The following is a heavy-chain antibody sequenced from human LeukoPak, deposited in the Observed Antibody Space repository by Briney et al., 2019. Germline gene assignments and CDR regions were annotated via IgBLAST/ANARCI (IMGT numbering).Heavy chain of an antibody. V-gene: IGHV3-30*04. CDR3: ARDREVGSTRLAFDI. CDR2: TSSDSRNK. J-gene: IGHJ3*02. D-gene: IGHD1-26*01. CDR1: GFTFSSYA. Sequence: PGGSLRLSCAASGFTFSSYAMHWVRQPPGKGLEWVTVTSSDSRNKQYADSVKGRFTVSRDNSKNTLYLQMNTLRSEDTAVYYCARDREVGSTRLAFDIWGQGTMVTVSS.